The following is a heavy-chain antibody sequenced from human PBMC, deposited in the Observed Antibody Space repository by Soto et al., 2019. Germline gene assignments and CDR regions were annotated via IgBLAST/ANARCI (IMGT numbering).Heavy chain of an antibody. CDR2: SSSSGSTT. J-gene: IGHJ4*02. CDR3: ASRIRGVGGYFDY. V-gene: IGHV3-11*01. D-gene: IGHD3-10*01. Sequence: QVQLVESGGGWVKPGGSLRLACAASGFSFSDYYMSWIRQAPGKGLEWVSYSSSSGSTTYHADSVKGRFTISSDNAKNSLYLQMKSLRAEDTAVYYCASRIRGVGGYFDYWGPGTLVIVSS. CDR1: GFSFSDYY.